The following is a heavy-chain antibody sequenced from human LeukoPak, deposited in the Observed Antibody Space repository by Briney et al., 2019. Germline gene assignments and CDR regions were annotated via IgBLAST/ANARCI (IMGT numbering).Heavy chain of an antibody. Sequence: GGSLRLSCAASGFTFSSYAMHWVRQAPGKGLEWVAVISYDGSNKYYADSVKGRFTISRDNSKNTLYLQMNSLRAEDTAVYYCARDLYYYDSSGYYYGGGFDYWGQGTLVTVSS. CDR2: ISYDGSNK. CDR1: GFTFSSYA. D-gene: IGHD3-22*01. J-gene: IGHJ4*02. CDR3: ARDLYYYDSSGYYYGGGFDY. V-gene: IGHV3-30-3*01.